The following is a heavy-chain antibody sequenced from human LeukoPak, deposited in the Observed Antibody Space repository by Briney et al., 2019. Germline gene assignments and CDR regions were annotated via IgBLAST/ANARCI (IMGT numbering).Heavy chain of an antibody. Sequence: PGGSLRLSCSASGFTFNNYAMHWVRQAPGKGLEYVSAISSNGGGTSYTDSVKGRFTISRDNSKNTLSLQMNSLRAEDTALYYCAKDSSVPYGITDWGQGTLVTVSS. V-gene: IGHV3-64*04. D-gene: IGHD4-17*01. CDR1: GFTFNNYA. CDR3: AKDSSVPYGITD. CDR2: ISSNGGGT. J-gene: IGHJ4*02.